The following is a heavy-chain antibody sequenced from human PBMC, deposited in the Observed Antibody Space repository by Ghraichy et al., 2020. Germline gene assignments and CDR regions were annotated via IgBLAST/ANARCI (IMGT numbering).Heavy chain of an antibody. V-gene: IGHV4-34*01. Sequence: SETLSLTCTVSGGSFSGNYWSWIRQPPGKGLEWIGEINHSGSPNYNPSLKSRVTISVDPSKNQFSLKLSSVTAADTALYYCARDAKAGRHEYGGQGTLVSVSA. CDR2: INHSGSP. CDR3: ARDAKAGRHEY. D-gene: IGHD6-6*01. J-gene: IGHJ4*02. CDR1: GGSFSGNY.